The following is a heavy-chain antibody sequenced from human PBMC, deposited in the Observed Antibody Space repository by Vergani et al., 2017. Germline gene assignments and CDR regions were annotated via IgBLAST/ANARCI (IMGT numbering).Heavy chain of an antibody. J-gene: IGHJ4*02. CDR1: GYTFTGYY. CDR2: INPNSGGT. Sequence: QVQLVQSGAEVKKPGASVKVSCKASGYTFTGYYMHWVRQAPGQGLEWMGWINPNSGGTNYAQKFQGRVTMTRDTSISTAYMELSRLRSDDTAVYYCARGTGWEPFRSHFDYWGQGTLVTVSS. CDR3: ARGTGWEPFRSHFDY. V-gene: IGHV1-2*02. D-gene: IGHD1-26*01.